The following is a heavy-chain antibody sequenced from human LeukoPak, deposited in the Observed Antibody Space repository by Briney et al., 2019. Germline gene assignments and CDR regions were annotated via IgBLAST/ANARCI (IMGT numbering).Heavy chain of an antibody. CDR2: IYHSGST. D-gene: IGHD4-23*01. CDR1: GGSISSGGHS. J-gene: IGHJ6*02. CDR3: ARAYGGPYYYYGMDV. Sequence: PSETLSLTCAVSGGSISSGGHSWSWIRQPPGKGLEWIGYIYHSGSTYYNPSLKSRVTISVDRSKNQFSLKLSSVTAADTAVYYCARAYGGPYYYYGMDVWGQGTTVTVSS. V-gene: IGHV4-30-2*01.